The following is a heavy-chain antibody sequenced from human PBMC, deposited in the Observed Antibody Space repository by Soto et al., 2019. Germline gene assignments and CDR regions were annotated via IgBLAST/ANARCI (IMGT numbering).Heavy chain of an antibody. D-gene: IGHD2-15*01. Sequence: SETLCLPCTVFGGSVKTSSFYWAWKRQTHGTGLEGIGSIYYEGSTYYNPSPNSRVTISVETSKNQFSLKLSSWTGADTAVYYCASPPPLTVQTIEAEFFQHGGQGALFTVPS. V-gene: IGHV4-39*01. CDR3: ASPPPLTVQTIEAEFFQH. CDR1: GGSVKTSSFY. J-gene: IGHJ1*01. CDR2: IYYEGST.